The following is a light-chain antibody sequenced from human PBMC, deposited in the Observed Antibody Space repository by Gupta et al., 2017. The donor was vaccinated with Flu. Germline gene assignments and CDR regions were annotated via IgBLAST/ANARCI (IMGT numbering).Light chain of an antibody. Sequence: ITISCTGTSGDVGGYNYVSWYQQHPGKAPKLIIFEVSNRPAGASDRFSGSKSGNTASLTTAGLQADDEADYYCSSYKNTNNLVIFGGGTKLTVL. J-gene: IGLJ2*01. CDR2: EVS. CDR1: SGDVGGYNY. CDR3: SSYKNTNNLVI. V-gene: IGLV2-14*01.